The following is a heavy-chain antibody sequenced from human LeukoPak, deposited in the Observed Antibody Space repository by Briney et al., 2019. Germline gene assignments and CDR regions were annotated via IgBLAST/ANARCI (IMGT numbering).Heavy chain of an antibody. CDR1: GYTFTNYD. J-gene: IGHJ4*02. V-gene: IGHV1-8*01. CDR2: MNPNSGNT. CDR3: ARVSLGYCSGGTCYSQDH. Sequence: ASVKVSCKTSGYTFTNYDINWVRRATGQGLEWMGWMNPNSGNTGYAQKFQGRVTMTRSTSISTAYMELSSLTSEDTAVYYCARVSLGYCSGGTCYSQDHWGQGTLVTVSS. D-gene: IGHD2-15*01.